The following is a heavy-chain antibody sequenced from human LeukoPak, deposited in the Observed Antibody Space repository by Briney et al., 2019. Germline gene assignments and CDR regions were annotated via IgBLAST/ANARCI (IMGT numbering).Heavy chain of an antibody. J-gene: IGHJ4*02. V-gene: IGHV3-7*05. CDR1: GFTFSSHW. CDR3: ARHSDRRDDF. CDR2: VKPDGGDK. Sequence: GGPLRLSCAASGFTFSSHWMTWVRQAPGKGLQWVASVKPDGGDKYYVDSVKGRFIISRDNAKNSLFLQMSSLQAEDMAVYYCARHSDRRDDFWGQGSLVTVSS.